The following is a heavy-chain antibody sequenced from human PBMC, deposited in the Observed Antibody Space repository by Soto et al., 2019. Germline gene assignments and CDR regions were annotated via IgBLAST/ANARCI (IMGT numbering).Heavy chain of an antibody. CDR3: ARSPYSSGYYYAIDY. D-gene: IGHD3-22*01. CDR2: INPSADTT. CDR1: GYSFTNYF. J-gene: IGHJ4*02. V-gene: IGHV1-46*01. Sequence: ASVKVSCKTSGYSFTNYFIHWVRQAPGQGLEWMGIINPSADTTNYAQKFQGRVTVTRDTSTSTVYMDLSSLRSEDTAVYYCARSPYSSGYYYAIDYWGQGTQVTVSS.